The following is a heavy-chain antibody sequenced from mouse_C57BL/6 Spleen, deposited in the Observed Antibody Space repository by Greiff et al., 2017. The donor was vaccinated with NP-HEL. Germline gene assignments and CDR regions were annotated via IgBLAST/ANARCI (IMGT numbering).Heavy chain of an antibody. Sequence: VQLQQSGPELVKPGASVKMSCKASGYTFTSYVMHWVKQKPGQGLEWIGYIYPYNDGTKYNEKFKGKATLTSDKSSSTAYMELSSLTSEDSAVYYCARWHYYGSGPYAMDYWGLGTSVTVSS. CDR1: GYTFTSYV. CDR2: IYPYNDGT. V-gene: IGHV1-14*01. CDR3: ARWHYYGSGPYAMDY. J-gene: IGHJ4*01. D-gene: IGHD1-1*01.